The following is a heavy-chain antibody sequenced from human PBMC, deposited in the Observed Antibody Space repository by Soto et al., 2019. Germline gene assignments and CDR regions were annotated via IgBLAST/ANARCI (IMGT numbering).Heavy chain of an antibody. J-gene: IGHJ3*02. V-gene: IGHV3-33*01. CDR2: IWYDGSNK. CDR3: ARVSPTCSGGSCYGDDAFDI. D-gene: IGHD2-15*01. CDR1: GFTFSSYG. Sequence: QVPLVESGGGVVQPGRSLRLSCAASGFTFSSYGMHWVRQAPGKGLEWVAVIWYDGSNKYYADSVKGRFTISRDNSKNTLYLQMNSLRAEDTAVYYCARVSPTCSGGSCYGDDAFDIWGQGTMVTVSS.